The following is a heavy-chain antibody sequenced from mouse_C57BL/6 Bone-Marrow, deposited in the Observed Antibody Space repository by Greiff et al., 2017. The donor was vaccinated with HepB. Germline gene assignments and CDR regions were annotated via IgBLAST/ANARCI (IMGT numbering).Heavy chain of an antibody. Sequence: EVKLMESGAELVRPGSSVKMSCKTSGYTFTSYGINWVKQRPGQGLEWIGYIYIGNGYTEYNEKFKGKATLTSDTSSSTAYMQLSSLTSEDSAIYFCARWEPHYYGSSYGDYWGQGTTLTVSS. CDR1: GYTFTSYG. CDR2: IYIGNGYT. J-gene: IGHJ2*01. V-gene: IGHV1-58*01. CDR3: ARWEPHYYGSSYGDY. D-gene: IGHD1-1*01.